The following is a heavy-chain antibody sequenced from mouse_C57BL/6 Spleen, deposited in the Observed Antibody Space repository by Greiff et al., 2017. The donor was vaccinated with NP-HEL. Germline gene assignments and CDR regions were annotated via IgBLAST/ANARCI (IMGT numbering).Heavy chain of an antibody. CDR2: ISNLAYSI. CDR1: GFTFSDYG. Sequence: EVKLMESGGGLVQPGGSLKLSCAASGFTFSDYGMAWVRQAPRKGPEWVGFISNLAYSIYYADTVTGRFTFSRENAKNTLYLEMSSLRSEDTAMYYCARKRPTGYFDYWGQGTTLTVSS. V-gene: IGHV5-15*01. J-gene: IGHJ2*01. CDR3: ARKRPTGYFDY. D-gene: IGHD2-10*01.